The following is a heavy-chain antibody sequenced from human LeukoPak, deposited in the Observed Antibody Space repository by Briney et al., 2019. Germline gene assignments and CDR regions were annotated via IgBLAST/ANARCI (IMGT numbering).Heavy chain of an antibody. J-gene: IGHJ6*03. V-gene: IGHV4-59*01. CDR2: IYYSGST. D-gene: IGHD3-22*01. Sequence: SVTLSLTCTVSGGSISSYYWSWIRQPPGKGLEWIGYIYYSGSTNYNPSLKSRVTISVDTSKNQFSLKLSSVTAADTAVYYCARVRDSSGYGYYYMDVWGKGTTVTVSS. CDR3: ARVRDSSGYGYYYMDV. CDR1: GGSISSYY.